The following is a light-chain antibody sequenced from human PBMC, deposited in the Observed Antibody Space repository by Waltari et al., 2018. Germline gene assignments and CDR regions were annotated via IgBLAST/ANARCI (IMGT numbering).Light chain of an antibody. CDR2: GAS. CDR1: QDITNY. CDR3: KQYDNLPPYT. Sequence: DIHMTQSTSYLSASVGDRVTITCPSIQDITNYLNWYQQKPGKATIILIYGASNLQTGVPSRFSGSGSGTDFTFTISSLHPEDIATYYCKQYDNLPPYTFGQGYKLEI. V-gene: IGKV1-33*01. J-gene: IGKJ2*01.